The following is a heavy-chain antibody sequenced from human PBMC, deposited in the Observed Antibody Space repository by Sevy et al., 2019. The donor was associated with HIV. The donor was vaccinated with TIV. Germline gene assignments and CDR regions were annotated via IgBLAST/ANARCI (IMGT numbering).Heavy chain of an antibody. CDR2: IAYDGSSH. J-gene: IGHJ4*02. V-gene: IGHV3-30-3*01. CDR3: ARDAGYSTDWYPSDY. CDR1: EYMFSTYA. Sequence: GGSLRLSCAASEYMFSTYAMHWVRQAPGKGLEWVAVIAYDGSSHYYADSVKGRFTISRDNSKNTLFLQMNSLRLEDTAFYYSARDAGYSTDWYPSDYWRQGTLVTVSS. D-gene: IGHD6-19*01.